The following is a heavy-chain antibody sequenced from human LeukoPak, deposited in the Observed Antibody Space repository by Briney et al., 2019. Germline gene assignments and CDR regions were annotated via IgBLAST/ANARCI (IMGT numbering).Heavy chain of an antibody. CDR3: ARDGNRIAVAGSPLGY. J-gene: IGHJ4*02. D-gene: IGHD6-19*01. Sequence: GASVKVSCKASGYTFTGYYMHWVRQAPGQGLEWMGRINPNSGGTSYAQKFQGRVTMTRDTSISTAYMELSRLRSDDTAVYYCARDGNRIAVAGSPLGYWGQGTLVTVSS. V-gene: IGHV1-2*06. CDR2: INPNSGGT. CDR1: GYTFTGYY.